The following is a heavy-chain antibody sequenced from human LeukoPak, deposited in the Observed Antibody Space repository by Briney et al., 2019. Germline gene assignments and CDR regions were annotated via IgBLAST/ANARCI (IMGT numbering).Heavy chain of an antibody. CDR1: GFTFSSYA. D-gene: IGHD2-15*01. Sequence: GGSLRLSCAASGFTFSSYAMSWVRQAPGKGLEWVSAISGSGGSTYYADSVKGRFTISRDNSKNTLYLQMNSLRAEVTAVYYCAKEGFYCSGGSCYPDYWGQGTLVTVSS. V-gene: IGHV3-23*01. J-gene: IGHJ4*02. CDR2: ISGSGGST. CDR3: AKEGFYCSGGSCYPDY.